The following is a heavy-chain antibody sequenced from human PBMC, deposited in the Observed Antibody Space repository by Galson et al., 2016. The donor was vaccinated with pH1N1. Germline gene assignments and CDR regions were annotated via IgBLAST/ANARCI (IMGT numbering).Heavy chain of an antibody. J-gene: IGHJ4*02. CDR1: AYIFTFYY. Sequence: SVKVSCKASAYIFTFYYMHWVRQAPGQGLEWMGIIDPGSGGTNYKLKFQGKVTMTTDTSTRTVYMELSRLRSEDTAIYYCASPMGHDYRALLTDYWGQGTLVTVSS. D-gene: IGHD4-11*01. V-gene: IGHV1-46*01. CDR3: ASPMGHDYRALLTDY. CDR2: IDPGSGGT.